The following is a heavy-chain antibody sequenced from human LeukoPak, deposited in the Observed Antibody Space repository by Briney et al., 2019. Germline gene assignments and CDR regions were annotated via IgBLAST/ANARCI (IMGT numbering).Heavy chain of an antibody. J-gene: IGHJ4*02. CDR1: GFTFSDYY. V-gene: IGHV3-11*04. CDR3: ASPGLWSAQTLGFDY. D-gene: IGHD5-18*01. CDR2: ISSSGSTI. Sequence: PGGSLRLSCAASGFTFSDYYMSWIRQAPGKGLEWVSYISSSGSTIYYADSVKGRFTISRDNAKNSLYLQMNSLRAEDTAVYYCASPGLWSAQTLGFDYWGQGNLVTVSS.